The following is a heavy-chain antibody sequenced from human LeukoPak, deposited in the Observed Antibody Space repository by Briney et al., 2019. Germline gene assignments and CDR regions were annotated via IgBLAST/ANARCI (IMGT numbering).Heavy chain of an antibody. D-gene: IGHD4-17*01. J-gene: IGHJ4*02. CDR2: VFSSSDTT. CDR1: GFTFNNYA. V-gene: IGHV3-23*01. Sequence: PGGSLRLSCAASGFTFNNYAMIWVRQVPGEGLEGVSSVFSSSDTTLYADAVKGRFTISRDNVKNTLYLQMNSLRAEDTPIYYFAKFGFWVRGDYDFNYWGQGTLVTVSS. CDR3: AKFGFWVRGDYDFNY.